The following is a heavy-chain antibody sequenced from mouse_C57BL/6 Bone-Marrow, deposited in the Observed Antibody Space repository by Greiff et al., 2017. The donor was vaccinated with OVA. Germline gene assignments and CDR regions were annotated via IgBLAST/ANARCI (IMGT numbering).Heavy chain of an antibody. CDR3: ARGGPSGTWFAY. CDR1: GFTFSDYG. CDR2: ISSGSSTI. V-gene: IGHV5-17*01. J-gene: IGHJ3*01. D-gene: IGHD4-1*01. Sequence: EVKLVESGGGLVKPGGSLKLSCAASGFTFSDYGMHWVRQAPEKGLAWVAYISSGSSTIYYADPVKGRFTISRDNAKNTLFLQMTSLRSEDTAMYYCARGGPSGTWFAYWGQGTLVTVSA.